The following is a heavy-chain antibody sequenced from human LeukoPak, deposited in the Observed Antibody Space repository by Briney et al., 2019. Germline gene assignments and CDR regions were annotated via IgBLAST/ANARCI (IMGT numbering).Heavy chain of an antibody. Sequence: SETLSLTCTVSGGSISSYYWSWVRQPAGKGLEWIGRIYTSGSTNYNPSLKSRVTISVDTSKNQFSLKLSSVTAADTAVYYCARGRRGYSYGPVLNYWGQGTLVTVSS. D-gene: IGHD5-18*01. CDR3: ARGRRGYSYGPVLNY. CDR1: GGSISSYY. V-gene: IGHV4-4*07. CDR2: IYTSGST. J-gene: IGHJ4*02.